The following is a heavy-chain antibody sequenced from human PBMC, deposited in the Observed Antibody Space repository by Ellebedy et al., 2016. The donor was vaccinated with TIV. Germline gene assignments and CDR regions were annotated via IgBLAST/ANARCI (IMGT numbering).Heavy chain of an antibody. CDR1: SVSIDTYY. J-gene: IGHJ4*02. CDR3: ARDDYYDSSGYYHGLDY. CDR2: IYYSGST. Sequence: SETLSLTXAVSSVSIDTYYWGWIRQPPGKGLEWIGTIYYSGSTYYNPSLKSRVTISIDTSKNQFSLKLSSVTAADTAVYYCARDDYYDSSGYYHGLDYWGQGTQVTVSS. D-gene: IGHD3-22*01. V-gene: IGHV4-39*07.